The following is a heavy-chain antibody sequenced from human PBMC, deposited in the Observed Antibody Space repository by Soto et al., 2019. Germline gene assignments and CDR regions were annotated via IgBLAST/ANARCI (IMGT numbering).Heavy chain of an antibody. D-gene: IGHD3-3*01. CDR1: GYTFTSYG. CDR3: ARQPYYDFWSGYPHYYGMDV. Sequence: GASVKVSCKASGYTFTSYGISWVRQAPGRGLEWMGWISAYNGNTNYAQKLQGRVTMTTDTSTSTAYMELRSLRSDDTAVYYCARQPYYDFWSGYPHYYGMDVWGQGTTVTVSS. V-gene: IGHV1-18*01. J-gene: IGHJ6*02. CDR2: ISAYNGNT.